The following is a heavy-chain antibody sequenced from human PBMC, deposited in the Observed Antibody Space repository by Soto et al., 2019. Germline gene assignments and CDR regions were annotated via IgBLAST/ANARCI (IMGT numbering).Heavy chain of an antibody. J-gene: IGHJ3*02. V-gene: IGHV4-39*01. Sequence: QLQLQEAGPGLVKSSETLSLTCTVSGGSISSSSYYWGWIRQPPGKGLEWIASIYYSGSTYYNPSLKSRVTISVDTSKNQFSLKLGSVTAADTAVYYCARLGRVKPLPEDAFDIWGQGTMVTVSS. CDR1: GGSISSSSYY. CDR2: IYYSGST. D-gene: IGHD2-21*01. CDR3: ARLGRVKPLPEDAFDI.